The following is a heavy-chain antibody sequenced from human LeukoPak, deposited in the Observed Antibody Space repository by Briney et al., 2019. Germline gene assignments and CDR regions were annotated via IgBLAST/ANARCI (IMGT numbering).Heavy chain of an antibody. Sequence: SETLSLTCNVSGGSVGSGGFYWTWIRRQPGKGLEWIGYVSHSGSTYYTPSLRSRLFMSLDPSKNQFSLKLSSVTAADTAVYFCTRVADSPSPFDYWGRGILVTVSS. D-gene: IGHD2-2*01. CDR1: GGSVGSGGFY. V-gene: IGHV4-31*03. J-gene: IGHJ4*02. CDR2: VSHSGST. CDR3: TRVADSPSPFDY.